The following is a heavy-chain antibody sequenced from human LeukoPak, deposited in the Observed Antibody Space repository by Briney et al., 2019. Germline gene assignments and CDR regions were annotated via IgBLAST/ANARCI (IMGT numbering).Heavy chain of an antibody. D-gene: IGHD4-17*01. V-gene: IGHV4-59*01. CDR1: GGSISSDY. J-gene: IGHJ6*03. CDR3: ARGDYGPTYSPSYSSYYMDV. CDR2: IYYSGST. Sequence: SETLSLTCTVAGGSISSDYWSWIRQPPGKGLEWIGYIYYSGSTNYNPSLKSRVTISVDTSKNQFSLKLSSVTAADTAVYYCARGDYGPTYSPSYSSYYMDVWGKGTTVTVS.